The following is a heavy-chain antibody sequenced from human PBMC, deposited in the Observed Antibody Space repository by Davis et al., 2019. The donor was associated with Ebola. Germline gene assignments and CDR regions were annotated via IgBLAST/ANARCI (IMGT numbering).Heavy chain of an antibody. CDR3: VRFYYYYGMDV. Sequence: SLKISCAASGFTFDDYAMHWVRQAPGKGLEWVSGISRDSGTMDYADSVKGRFTISRDNAKNSLDLQMNSLRDEDTAVYYCVRFYYYYGMDVWGQGTTVSVSS. J-gene: IGHJ6*02. CDR1: GFTFDDYA. D-gene: IGHD5-24*01. V-gene: IGHV3-9*01. CDR2: ISRDSGTM.